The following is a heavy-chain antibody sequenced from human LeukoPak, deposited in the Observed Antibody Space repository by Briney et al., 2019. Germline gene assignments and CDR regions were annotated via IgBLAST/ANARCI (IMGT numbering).Heavy chain of an antibody. CDR2: INHSGST. V-gene: IGHV4-34*01. J-gene: IGHJ6*02. CDR3: ARDFRVATAGTESYYYYGMDV. CDR1: GGSFSGYY. D-gene: IGHD6-13*01. Sequence: SETLSLTCAVYGGSFSGYYWSWIRQPPGKGLEWIGEINHSGSTNHNPSLKSRVTISVDTSKNQFSLKLSSVTAADTAVYYCARDFRVATAGTESYYYYGMDVWGQGTTVTVSS.